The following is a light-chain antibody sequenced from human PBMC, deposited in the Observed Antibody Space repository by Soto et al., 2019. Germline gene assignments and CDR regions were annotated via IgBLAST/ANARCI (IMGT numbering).Light chain of an antibody. Sequence: QSALTQPRSVSASPGQSVTISCTGTSSDVGRYDYVSWYQQHPGKAPKLIVYDVTERPSGVPDRFSGSKSGNTASLTISGLQVEDEADYICGSFTTNRIWVFGGGTKLTVL. V-gene: IGLV2-11*01. CDR1: SSDVGRYDY. CDR2: DVT. CDR3: GSFTTNRIWV. J-gene: IGLJ3*02.